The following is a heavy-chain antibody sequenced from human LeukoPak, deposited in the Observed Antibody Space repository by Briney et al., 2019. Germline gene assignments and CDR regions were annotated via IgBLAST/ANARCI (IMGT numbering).Heavy chain of an antibody. Sequence: SGPTLVNPTQTLTLTCTFSGFSLSTTGVGVGWIRQPPGKALEWLALIYWDDDKRYSPSLESRLTITKDTSKNQVVLTMTNMDPVDTAKYYCAHRLGYSTWGNWGQGTLVTVSS. CDR1: GFSLSTTGVG. J-gene: IGHJ4*02. CDR2: IYWDDDK. V-gene: IGHV2-5*02. D-gene: IGHD5-18*01. CDR3: AHRLGYSTWGN.